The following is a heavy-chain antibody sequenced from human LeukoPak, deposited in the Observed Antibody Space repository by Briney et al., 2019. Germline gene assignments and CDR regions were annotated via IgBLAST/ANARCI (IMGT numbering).Heavy chain of an antibody. CDR3: ARGPHRNWFDP. CDR2: IYYSGST. CDR1: GGSISSHY. V-gene: IGHV4-59*11. J-gene: IGHJ5*02. Sequence: SETLSLTCTVSGGSISSHYWSWIRQPPGKGLEWIGYIYYSGSTNYNPSLKSRVTISVDTSKNQFSLKLSSVTAADTAVYYCARGPHRNWFDPWAREPWSPSPQ.